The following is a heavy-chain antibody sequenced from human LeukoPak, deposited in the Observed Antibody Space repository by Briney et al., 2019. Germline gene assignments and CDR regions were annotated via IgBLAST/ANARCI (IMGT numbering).Heavy chain of an antibody. CDR3: ARGRISYCSSTSCYTNWFDP. D-gene: IGHD2-2*02. CDR2: INHSGST. CDR1: GGSFSGYY. Sequence: SETLSLTCAVYGGSFSGYYWSWIRQPPGKGLEWIGEINHSGSTNYNPSLKSRVTISVDTSKNQFSLKLSPVTAADTAVYYCARGRISYCSSTSCYTNWFDPWGQGTLVTVSS. J-gene: IGHJ5*02. V-gene: IGHV4-34*01.